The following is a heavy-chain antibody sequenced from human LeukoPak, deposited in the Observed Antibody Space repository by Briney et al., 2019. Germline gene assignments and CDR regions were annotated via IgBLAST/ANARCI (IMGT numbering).Heavy chain of an antibody. CDR2: IYPGDSDT. CDR3: ARRGVVAGTGAY. D-gene: IGHD6-19*01. Sequence: GESLKISCQGSGYRFTSYWIGWVRQMPGKGLEWMGIIYPGDSDTRYSPSFQGQVTISVDKSISTAYLQWSSLKASDTAIYYCARRGVVAGTGAYWGQGTLVTVSS. J-gene: IGHJ4*02. V-gene: IGHV5-51*01. CDR1: GYRFTSYW.